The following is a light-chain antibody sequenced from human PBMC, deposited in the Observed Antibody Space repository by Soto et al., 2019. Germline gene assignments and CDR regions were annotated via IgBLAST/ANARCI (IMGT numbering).Light chain of an antibody. J-gene: IGKJ1*01. CDR3: MQTLLTWT. CDR1: EGLLHSNGYTY. V-gene: IGKV2-28*01. Sequence: DIVMTQSPISLPVTPGEPASIACRSSEGLLHSNGYTYLDWYLQRPGQSPQLLIYLGSYRASGVPDRFSGSGSGTDFTLKISRVEAGDVGVYYCMQTLLTWTFGQGTKVDIK. CDR2: LGS.